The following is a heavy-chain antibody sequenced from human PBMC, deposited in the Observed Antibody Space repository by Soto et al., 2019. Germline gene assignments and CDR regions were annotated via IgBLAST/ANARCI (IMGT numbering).Heavy chain of an antibody. CDR3: ARAGAVAGTFAFDI. Sequence: ASVKVSCKASGYTFTSYAMHWVRQAPGQRLEWMGWINAGNGNTKYSQKFQGRVTITRDTSASTAYMELSSLRSEDTAVYYCARAGAVAGTFAFDIWGQGTMVTVSS. J-gene: IGHJ3*02. CDR2: INAGNGNT. CDR1: GYTFTSYA. D-gene: IGHD6-19*01. V-gene: IGHV1-3*01.